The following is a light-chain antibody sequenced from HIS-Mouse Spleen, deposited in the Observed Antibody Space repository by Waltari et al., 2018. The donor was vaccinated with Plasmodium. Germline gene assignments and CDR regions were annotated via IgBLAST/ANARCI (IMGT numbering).Light chain of an antibody. Sequence: QSALTQPASVSGSPGQSITISCTGTSSDVGGYNLVSWYQQHTGKAPKLMIYEGSKRPSGVSNRFSGSKSGNTASLTISGLQAEDEADYYCCSYAGSSTFVVFGGGTKLTVL. CDR2: EGS. CDR1: SSDVGGYNL. V-gene: IGLV2-23*03. CDR3: CSYAGSSTFVV. J-gene: IGLJ2*01.